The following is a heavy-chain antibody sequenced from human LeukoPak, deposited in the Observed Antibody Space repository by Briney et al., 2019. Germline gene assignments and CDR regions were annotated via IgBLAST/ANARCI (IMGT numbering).Heavy chain of an antibody. CDR2: INHSGST. J-gene: IGHJ4*02. CDR1: GVTLSSYA. D-gene: IGHD6-19*01. Sequence: GSLRLSCAASGVTLSSYAMSWIRQPPGKGLEWIGEINHSGSTNYNPSLKSRVTISVDTSKNQFSLKLSSVTAADTAVYYCARAPIAVAGNDYWGQGTLVTVSS. CDR3: ARAPIAVAGNDY. V-gene: IGHV4-34*01.